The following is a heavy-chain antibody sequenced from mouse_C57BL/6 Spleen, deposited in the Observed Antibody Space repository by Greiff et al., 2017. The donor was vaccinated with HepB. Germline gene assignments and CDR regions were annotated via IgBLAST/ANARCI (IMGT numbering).Heavy chain of an antibody. CDR1: GFTFSSYG. Sequence: EVKLMESGGDLVKPGGSLKLSCAASGFTFSSYGMSWVRQTPDKRLEWVATISSGGSYTYYPDSVKGRFTISRDNAKNTLYLQMSSLKSEDTAMYYWARHGHGGPFYYAMDYWGQGTSVTVSS. CDR3: ARHGHGGPFYYAMDY. V-gene: IGHV5-6*01. CDR2: ISSGGSYT. J-gene: IGHJ4*01.